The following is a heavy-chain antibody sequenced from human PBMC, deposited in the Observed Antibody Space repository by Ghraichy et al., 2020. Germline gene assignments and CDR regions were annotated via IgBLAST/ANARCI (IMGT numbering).Heavy chain of an antibody. Sequence: GGSLRLSCAASGFTFSSYAMSWVRQAPGKGLEWVSAISGSGGSTYYADSVKGRFTISRDNSKNTLYLQMNSLRAEDTAVYYCAKCEWELPHYGMDVWGQGTTVTVSS. CDR2: ISGSGGST. D-gene: IGHD1-26*01. J-gene: IGHJ6*02. CDR3: AKCEWELPHYGMDV. V-gene: IGHV3-23*01. CDR1: GFTFSSYA.